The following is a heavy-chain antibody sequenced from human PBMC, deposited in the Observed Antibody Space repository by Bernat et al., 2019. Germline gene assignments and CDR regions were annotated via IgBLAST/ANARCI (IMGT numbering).Heavy chain of an antibody. Sequence: QVQLQESGPGLVKPSETLSLTCTVSGGSISSYYWSWIRQPPGKGLEWIGYIYYSGSTNYNPSLKSRVTISVDTSKNQFSLKLSSVTAADTAVYYCARLVNPPGRGWYYYYMDVWGKGTTVTVSS. J-gene: IGHJ6*03. CDR2: IYYSGST. D-gene: IGHD6-19*01. V-gene: IGHV4-59*08. CDR1: GGSISSYY. CDR3: ARLVNPPGRGWYYYYMDV.